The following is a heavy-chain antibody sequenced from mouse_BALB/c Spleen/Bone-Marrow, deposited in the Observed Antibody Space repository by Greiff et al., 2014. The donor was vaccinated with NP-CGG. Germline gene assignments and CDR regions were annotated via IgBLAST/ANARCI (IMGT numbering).Heavy chain of an antibody. Sequence: EVQRVESGGGLVQPGGSRKLSCAASGFTFSSFGMHWVRQAPEKGLEWVAYISNGSSTIYYADTVKGRFTNSRDNPKNTLFLQMTSLRSEDTAMYYCARKGAMITHYYAMDYWGQGTSVTVSS. V-gene: IGHV5-17*02. CDR1: GFTFSSFG. CDR2: ISNGSSTI. D-gene: IGHD2-4*01. CDR3: ARKGAMITHYYAMDY. J-gene: IGHJ4*01.